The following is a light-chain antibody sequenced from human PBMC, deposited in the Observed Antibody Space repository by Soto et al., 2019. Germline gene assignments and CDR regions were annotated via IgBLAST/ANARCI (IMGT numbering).Light chain of an antibody. CDR3: QTWGTGIAV. CDR1: SGHSSYA. V-gene: IGLV4-69*01. Sequence: QSVLTQSPSASASLGASVKLTCTLSSGHSSYAIAWHQQQPEKGPRYLMKLNSDGSHSKGDGIPDRFSGSSSGAERYLTISSLQSEDEADYYCQTWGTGIAVFGGGTQLTAL. CDR2: LNSDGSH. J-gene: IGLJ7*02.